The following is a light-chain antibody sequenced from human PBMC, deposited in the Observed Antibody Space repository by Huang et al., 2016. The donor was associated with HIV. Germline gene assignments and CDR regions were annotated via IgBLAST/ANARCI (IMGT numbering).Light chain of an antibody. CDR3: QQSRSLPRT. CDR2: ADS. J-gene: IGKJ4*01. V-gene: IGKV1-39*01. Sequence: EIQLTQSPSSLSASVGDGITITCRASENIVYSLSWFRQRPGRAPEALIYADSRLHAGVPSKFSATGSGANFTLSIDGLGPEDFATYYCQQSRSLPRTYGGGTKVDI. CDR1: ENIVYS.